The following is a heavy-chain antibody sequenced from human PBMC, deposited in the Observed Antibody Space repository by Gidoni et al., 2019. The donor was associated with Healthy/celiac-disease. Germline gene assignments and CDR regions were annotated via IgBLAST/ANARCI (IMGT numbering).Heavy chain of an antibody. J-gene: IGHJ4*02. CDR2: ISLNSGSI. CDR3: AKGSRSHYGSGADLDY. V-gene: IGHV3-9*01. Sequence: EVQLVESGGGVVQTGRSRRRSCAAAGFTFDDYAMHWVRQAPGKGLEWVSGISLNSGSIGYADSVKGRFTISRDNAKNSLYLQMNSLRAEDTALYYCAKGSRSHYGSGADLDYWGQGTLVTVSS. D-gene: IGHD3-10*01. CDR1: GFTFDDYA.